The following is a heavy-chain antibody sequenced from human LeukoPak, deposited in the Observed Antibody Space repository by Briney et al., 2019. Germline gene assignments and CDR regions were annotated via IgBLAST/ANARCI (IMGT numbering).Heavy chain of an antibody. V-gene: IGHV3-72*01. CDR2: TRNRINGYTT. J-gene: IGHJ3*02. CDR1: GFTFSDHY. Sequence: GGSLRLSCAASGFTFSDHYMDWVRQAPGRGLEWIGRTRNRINGYTTEYAASVRGRFTVSRDDSKNSLYLQMNSLKIEDTAVYYCARAAVPAAQGAFDIWGQGTMVTVSS. D-gene: IGHD2-2*01. CDR3: ARAAVPAAQGAFDI.